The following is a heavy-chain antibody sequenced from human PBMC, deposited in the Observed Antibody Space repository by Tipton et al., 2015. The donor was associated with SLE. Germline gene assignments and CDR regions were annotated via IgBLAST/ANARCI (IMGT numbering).Heavy chain of an antibody. D-gene: IGHD3-10*01. CDR2: ISGSGGST. V-gene: IGHV3-23*01. J-gene: IGHJ1*01. CDR3: AKIRTKVAATSYYEH. CDR1: GFTFNNYA. Sequence: SLRLSCAASGFTFNNYAMSWVRQAPGKGLEWVSAISGSGGSTYDVDSVRGRFTISRDNSKNTLYLHMDSLRVEDTAVYYCAKIRTKVAATSYYEHWGQGTLVTVSS.